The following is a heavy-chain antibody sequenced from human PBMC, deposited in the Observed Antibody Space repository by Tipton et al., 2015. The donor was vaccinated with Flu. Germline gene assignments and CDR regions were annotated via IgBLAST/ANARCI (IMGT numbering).Heavy chain of an antibody. CDR2: IYYSGST. J-gene: IGHJ4*02. CDR3: ATEYRGGGNRYYFDY. CDR1: GGSISGYY. V-gene: IGHV4-59*01. D-gene: IGHD4-23*01. Sequence: TLSLTCTVSGGSISGYYWTWIRQPPGKGLEWIGYIYYSGSTNYNPSLKSRFTISVDTSKNQFSLKLSSVTAADTAVYYCATEYRGGGNRYYFDYWGQGTLVTVSS.